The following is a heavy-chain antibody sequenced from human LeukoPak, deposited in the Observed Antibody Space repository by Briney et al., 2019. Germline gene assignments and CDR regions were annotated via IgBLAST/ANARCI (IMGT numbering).Heavy chain of an antibody. CDR2: ITSSSSYI. CDR3: ARGYCSGGSCRKLDY. CDR1: GFTFSSYS. Sequence: PGGSLRLSCAASGFTFSSYSMNWVPQAPGKGLEWVSSITSSSSYIYYADSVKGRFTISRDNAKNSLYLQMNSLRAEDTAVYYCARGYCSGGSCRKLDYWGQGTLVTVSS. J-gene: IGHJ4*02. V-gene: IGHV3-21*01. D-gene: IGHD2-15*01.